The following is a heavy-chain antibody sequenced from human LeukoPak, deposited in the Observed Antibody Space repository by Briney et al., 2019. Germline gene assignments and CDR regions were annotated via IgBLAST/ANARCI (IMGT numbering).Heavy chain of an antibody. D-gene: IGHD5-24*01. CDR3: ARVREEMTTAYDSFDI. CDR2: LYSDGTT. Sequence: GGSLRLSCAASGFIVSSNYMTWVRQAPGRGLEWVSVLYSDGTTYYADSVKGRFTISRDSFKNMLYLQMNSLRAEDTAVYYCARVREEMTTAYDSFDIWGQGTMVIVSS. J-gene: IGHJ3*02. V-gene: IGHV3-53*01. CDR1: GFIVSSNY.